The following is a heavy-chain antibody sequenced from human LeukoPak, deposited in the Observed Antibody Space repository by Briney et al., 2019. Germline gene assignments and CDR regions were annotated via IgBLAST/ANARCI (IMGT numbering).Heavy chain of an antibody. Sequence: PGGSLRLSCAASGFRFSSHYMSWIPQAPGKGVEWVAYISSTVTTVYYAASVKGRFTISRDNTKDSLYLQMSSLKAEDTAVYYCARGDCSAASCYYFDYWGQGTLVTVSS. J-gene: IGHJ4*02. D-gene: IGHD2-15*01. CDR1: GFRFSSHY. CDR3: ARGDCSAASCYYFDY. CDR2: ISSTVTTV. V-gene: IGHV3-11*04.